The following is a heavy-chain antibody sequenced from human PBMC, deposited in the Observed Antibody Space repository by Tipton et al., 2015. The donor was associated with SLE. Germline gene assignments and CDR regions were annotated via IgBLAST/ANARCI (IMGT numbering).Heavy chain of an antibody. V-gene: IGHV4-38-2*02. D-gene: IGHD3-10*01. Sequence: GLVKPSETLSLTCTVSGYSISSGYYWAWIRQPPGKGLEWIARMYHSESPYYNPSLESRVTISVDTSKNHFSLKVNSVTAADTAVYYCARVGEAYYWGQGTLVTVSS. J-gene: IGHJ4*02. CDR2: MYHSESP. CDR1: GYSISSGYY. CDR3: ARVGEAYY.